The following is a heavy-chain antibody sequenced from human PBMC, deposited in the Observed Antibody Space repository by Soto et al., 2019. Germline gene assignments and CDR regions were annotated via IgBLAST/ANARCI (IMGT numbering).Heavy chain of an antibody. V-gene: IGHV3-74*01. CDR3: ARGVYSSGWYSVY. CDR2: INRDGSST. J-gene: IGHJ4*02. CDR1: GFTFSSYW. Sequence: EVQLVESGGGLVQPGGSLRLSCAASGFTFSSYWMHWVRQAPGKGLVWVSRINRDGSSTSYADSVKGRFTISRDNATNTLYLKMNSLSAEDTAVYYCARGVYSSGWYSVYGGQGTLVTVSS. D-gene: IGHD6-19*01.